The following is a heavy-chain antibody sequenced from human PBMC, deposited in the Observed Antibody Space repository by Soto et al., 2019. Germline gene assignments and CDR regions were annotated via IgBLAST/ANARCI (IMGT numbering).Heavy chain of an antibody. CDR1: GGTFSSYA. V-gene: IGHV1-69*06. J-gene: IGHJ4*02. D-gene: IGHD3-22*01. CDR3: AKDFALPERITMIVVVQRGYFDY. Sequence: QVQLVQSGAEVKKPGSSVKVSCKASGGTFSSYAISWVRQAPGQGLEWMGGIIPIFGTANYAQKFQGRVTITADKSTSTAYMELSSLRSEDTAVYYCAKDFALPERITMIVVVQRGYFDYWGQGTLVTVSS. CDR2: IIPIFGTA.